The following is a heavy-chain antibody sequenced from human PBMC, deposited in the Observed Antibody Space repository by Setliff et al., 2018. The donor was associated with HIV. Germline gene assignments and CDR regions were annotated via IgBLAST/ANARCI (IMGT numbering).Heavy chain of an antibody. CDR3: ARSRIRGYYDTSPAMAFDI. CDR2: IHYSGTS. CDR1: GDLINNHN. J-gene: IGHJ3*02. D-gene: IGHD3-22*01. Sequence: PSETLSLTCTVSGDLINNHNWNWIRQSPEKGLEWLGNIHYSGTSNYNSSLKSRIVISLDTSKKQFSLRFYSVTAADTAVYYCARSRIRGYYDTSPAMAFDIWGQGTMVTVSS. V-gene: IGHV4-59*08.